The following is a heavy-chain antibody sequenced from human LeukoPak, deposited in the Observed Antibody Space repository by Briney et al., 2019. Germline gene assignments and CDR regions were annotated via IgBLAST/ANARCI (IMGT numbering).Heavy chain of an antibody. CDR3: ARDVRSSGWYSSWYFDL. D-gene: IGHD6-19*01. CDR2: IYYSGST. CDR1: GDSISGYF. V-gene: IGHV4-59*01. J-gene: IGHJ2*01. Sequence: PSETLSLTCTVSGDSISGYFWSWIRQLPGKGLEWIGYIYYSGSTNYNPSLRSRVTISVDTSKNQFSLKLSSVTAADTAVYYCARDVRSSGWYSSWYFDLWGRGTLVTVSS.